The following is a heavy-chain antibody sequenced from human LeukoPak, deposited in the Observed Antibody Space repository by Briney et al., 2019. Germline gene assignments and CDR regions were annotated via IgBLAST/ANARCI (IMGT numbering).Heavy chain of an antibody. CDR2: IGGWSDPI. Sequence: PGGSLRLSCRVSGFTFSSYGMNWVRQAPGKGLEWVAYIGGWSDPIDYADSVKGRFIVYRDTGDSTLYLEMNSMSAEDTAVYYCASMIAEAGRRVPYSSGWYDYWGQGTLVTVSS. D-gene: IGHD6-19*01. J-gene: IGHJ4*02. CDR3: ASMIAEAGRRVPYSSGWYDY. V-gene: IGHV3-48*04. CDR1: GFTFSSYG.